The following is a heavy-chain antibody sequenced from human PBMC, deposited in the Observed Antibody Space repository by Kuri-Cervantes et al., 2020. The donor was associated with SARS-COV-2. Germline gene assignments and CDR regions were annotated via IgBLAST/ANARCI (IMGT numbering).Heavy chain of an antibody. CDR2: IIGSGGST. V-gene: IGHV3-23*01. J-gene: IGHJ4*02. D-gene: IGHD3-3*01. Sequence: LSLTCAASGFTFSSYAMSWVRQAPGKGLEWASAIIGSGGSTYYADSVKGRFTISRDNAKNSLYLQMNSLRAEDTAVYYCARMRSITIFGVVITFFDYWGQGTLVTVSS. CDR3: ARMRSITIFGVVITFFDY. CDR1: GFTFSSYA.